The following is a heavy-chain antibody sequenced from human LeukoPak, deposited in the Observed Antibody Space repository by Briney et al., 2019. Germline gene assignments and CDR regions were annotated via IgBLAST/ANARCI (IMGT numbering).Heavy chain of an antibody. CDR1: GYTFTGYY. D-gene: IGHD6-13*01. V-gene: IGHV1-2*02. Sequence: ASVKVSCKASGYTFTGYYMHWVRQAPGQGLEWVGWINPNSGGTNYAQKFQGRVTMTRDTSISTAYMELSRLRSDDTAVYYCARDGSSSWYIMYFDYWGQGTLVTVSS. J-gene: IGHJ4*02. CDR3: ARDGSSSWYIMYFDY. CDR2: INPNSGGT.